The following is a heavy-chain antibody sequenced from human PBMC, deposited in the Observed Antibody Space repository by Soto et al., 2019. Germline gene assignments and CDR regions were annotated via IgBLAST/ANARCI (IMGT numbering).Heavy chain of an antibody. D-gene: IGHD6-19*01. CDR2: IYYSGNT. V-gene: IGHV4-59*01. Sequence: GPRAASETLSLTCALSGGSITTDYWSWIRLPPWKGREWMGYIYYSGNTNYNPSLKSRVTISLDTSKKQFSLKLSSVTAADTAVYYCARLLGGYSSGPCWFDPWGQGTLVTVPQ. CDR3: ARLLGGYSSGPCWFDP. J-gene: IGHJ5*02. CDR1: GGSITTDY.